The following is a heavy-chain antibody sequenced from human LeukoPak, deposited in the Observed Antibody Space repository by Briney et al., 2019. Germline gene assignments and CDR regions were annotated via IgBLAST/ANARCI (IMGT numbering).Heavy chain of an antibody. CDR3: ARVPTGKFYFDY. Sequence: GGSLRLSCVASGFTCSDHYMDWVRQAPGQGLEWVARTRDKGHSDTTEYAAPVKGRFTISRDDSMNSLYLQMTSLKPDDTAVYYCARVPTGKFYFDYWGQGTLVAAPS. CDR2: TRDKGHSDTT. J-gene: IGHJ4*02. V-gene: IGHV3-72*01. D-gene: IGHD2-8*02. CDR1: GFTCSDHY.